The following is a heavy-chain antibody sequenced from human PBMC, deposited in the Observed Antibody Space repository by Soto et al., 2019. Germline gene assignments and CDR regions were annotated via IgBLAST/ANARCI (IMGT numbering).Heavy chain of an antibody. D-gene: IGHD3-22*01. CDR3: ARVHYYDSSGFYL. CDR1: GFTFSSYS. J-gene: IGHJ4*02. V-gene: IGHV3-21*01. CDR2: ISSSSSYI. Sequence: PGGSLRLSCAASGFTFSSYSMNWVRQAPGKGLEWVSSISSSSSYIYYGDSVKGRFTISRDNAKNSLYLQMNNLRAEDTATYYCARVHYYDSSGFYLWGQGTLVTVSS.